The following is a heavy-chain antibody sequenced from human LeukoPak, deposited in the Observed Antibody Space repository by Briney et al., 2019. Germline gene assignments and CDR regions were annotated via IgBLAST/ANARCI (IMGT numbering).Heavy chain of an antibody. CDR1: GFTFSSYA. CDR3: AKDGRFVVVTATTFDY. J-gene: IGHJ4*02. D-gene: IGHD2-21*02. V-gene: IGHV3-23*01. Sequence: GGSLRLSCAASGFTFSSYAMSWVRQAPGKGLEWVSAISGSGGSTYYADSVKGRFTISRDNSKNTLYLQMNSLRAEDTAVYYCAKDGRFVVVTATTFDYRGQGTLVTVSS. CDR2: ISGSGGST.